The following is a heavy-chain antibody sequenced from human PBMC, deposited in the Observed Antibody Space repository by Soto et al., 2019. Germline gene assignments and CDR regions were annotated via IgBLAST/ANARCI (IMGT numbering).Heavy chain of an antibody. D-gene: IGHD3-10*01. CDR1: GGSISSYY. J-gene: IGHJ3*02. CDR3: ARDRGGKYYGSGTVTDAFDI. V-gene: IGHV4-4*07. CDR2: IYTSGST. Sequence: QVQLQESGPGLVKPSETLSLTCTVSGGSISSYYWSWIRQPAGKGLEWIGRIYTSGSTNYNPSLKGRVTMSVDTSKNQFSLKLSSVTAADTAVYYCARDRGGKYYGSGTVTDAFDIWGQGTMVTVSS.